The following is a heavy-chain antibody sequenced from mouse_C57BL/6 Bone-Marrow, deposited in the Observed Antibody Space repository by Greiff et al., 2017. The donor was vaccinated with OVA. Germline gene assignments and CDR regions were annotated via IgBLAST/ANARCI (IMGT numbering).Heavy chain of an antibody. J-gene: IGHJ2*01. V-gene: IGHV5-12*01. CDR1: GFTFSDYY. CDR3: ARHSLTGSFDY. CDR2: ISNGGGST. D-gene: IGHD4-1*01. Sequence: EVKLVESGGGLVQPGGSLKLSCAASGFTFSDYYMYWVRQTPEKRLEWVAYISNGGGSTYYPDTVKGRFTISRYNAKNTLYLQMSRLKSEDTAMYYCARHSLTGSFDYWGQGTTLTVSS.